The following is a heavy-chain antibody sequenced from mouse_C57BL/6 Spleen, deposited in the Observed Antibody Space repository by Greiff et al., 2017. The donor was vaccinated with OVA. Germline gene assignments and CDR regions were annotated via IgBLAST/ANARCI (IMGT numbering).Heavy chain of an antibody. V-gene: IGHV1-50*01. Sequence: VQLQQPGAELVKPGASVKLSCKASGYTFTSYWMRWVKQRPGQGLEWIGEIDPSDSYTNYNQKFKGKATLTVDTSSSTAYMQISSLTSEDSAVYCCASDSSGPVAYWGQGPLVTVSA. CDR1: GYTFTSYW. CDR3: ASDSSGPVAY. J-gene: IGHJ3*01. CDR2: IDPSDSYT. D-gene: IGHD3-2*02.